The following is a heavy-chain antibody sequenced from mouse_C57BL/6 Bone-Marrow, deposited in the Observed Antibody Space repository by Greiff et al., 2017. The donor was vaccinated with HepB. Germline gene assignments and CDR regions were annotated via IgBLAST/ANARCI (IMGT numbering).Heavy chain of an antibody. CDR2: ISSGGSYT. V-gene: IGHV5-6*01. CDR1: GFTFSSYG. J-gene: IGHJ3*01. Sequence: EVKLVESGGDLVKPGGSLKLSCAASGFTFSSYGMSWVRQTPDKRLEWVATISSGGSYTYYPDSVKGRFTISRDNAKNTLYLQMSSLKSEDTAMYYCASLTAYWGQGTLVTVSA. CDR3: ASLTAY. D-gene: IGHD4-1*01.